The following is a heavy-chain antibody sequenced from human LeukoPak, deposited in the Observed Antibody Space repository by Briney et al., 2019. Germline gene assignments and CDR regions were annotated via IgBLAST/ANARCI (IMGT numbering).Heavy chain of an antibody. D-gene: IGHD3-10*01. CDR2: INHSGST. CDR1: GGSFSGYY. V-gene: IGHV4-34*01. Sequence: SETLSLTCAVYGGSFSGYYWSWIRQPPGKGLEWIGEINHSGSTNYNPSLKSRVTISVDTSKNQFSLKLSSVTAADTAVYYCARGITMVRGAPSKYYFDYWGQGTLVTVSS. CDR3: ARGITMVRGAPSKYYFDY. J-gene: IGHJ4*02.